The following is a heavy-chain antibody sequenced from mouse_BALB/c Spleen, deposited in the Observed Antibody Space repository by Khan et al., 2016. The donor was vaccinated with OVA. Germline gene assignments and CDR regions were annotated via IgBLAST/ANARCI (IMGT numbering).Heavy chain of an antibody. V-gene: IGHV3-2*02. CDR2: ISYSGNT. J-gene: IGHJ2*01. D-gene: IGHD1-1*01. CDR3: ARVYGGDFDY. Sequence: VQLKQSGPGLVKPSQSLSLTCTVTGYSITSDYAWNWIRQFPGNKLEWMGYISYSGNTNYNPSLKSRISITRDQSKNQFFLQLISVTTEDTATYYCARVYGGDFDYGGQGTTLTVSS. CDR1: GYSITSDYA.